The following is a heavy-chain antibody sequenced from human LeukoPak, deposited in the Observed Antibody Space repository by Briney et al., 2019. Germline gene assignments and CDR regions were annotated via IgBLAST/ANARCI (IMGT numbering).Heavy chain of an antibody. D-gene: IGHD2-21*02. CDR3: VRDMRHIVVVTGGGWFDP. V-gene: IGHV4-30-4*01. CDR2: VYQSGNT. Sequence: SETLSLTCSVSGGSMTVGAYFWSWIRQLPGKGLEWIGYVYQSGNTYYNPSLKSRLNISIDTSRNQFSLQLTSVTAADTGVYYCVRDMRHIVVVTGGGWFDPWGHGTLATVSS. J-gene: IGHJ5*02. CDR1: GGSMTVGAYF.